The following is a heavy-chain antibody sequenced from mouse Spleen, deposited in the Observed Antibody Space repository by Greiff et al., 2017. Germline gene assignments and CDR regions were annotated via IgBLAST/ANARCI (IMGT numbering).Heavy chain of an antibody. CDR2: IDPSDSYT. D-gene: IGHD1-1*01. J-gene: IGHJ2*01. CDR3: APYYYGSSYDY. CDR1: GYTFTSYW. Sequence: LQQPGAELVKPGASVKLSCKASGYTFTSYWMHWVKQRPGQGLEWIGEIDPSDSYTNYNQKFKGKATLTVDKSSSTAYMQLSSLTSEDSAVYYCAPYYYGSSYDYWGQGTTLTVSS. V-gene: IGHV1-69*02.